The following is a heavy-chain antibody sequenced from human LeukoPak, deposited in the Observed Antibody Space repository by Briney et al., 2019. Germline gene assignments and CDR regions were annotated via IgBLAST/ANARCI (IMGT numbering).Heavy chain of an antibody. Sequence: ASVKVSCKVSGYTLTELSMHWVRQAPGKGLEWMGGFDPEDGETIYAQKFQGRVTMTEDTSTDTAYMELSSLRSGDTAVYYCATLLSTYYYDSSGLLPDYWGQGTLVTVSS. CDR1: GYTLTELS. CDR3: ATLLSTYYYDSSGLLPDY. V-gene: IGHV1-24*01. CDR2: FDPEDGET. D-gene: IGHD3-22*01. J-gene: IGHJ4*02.